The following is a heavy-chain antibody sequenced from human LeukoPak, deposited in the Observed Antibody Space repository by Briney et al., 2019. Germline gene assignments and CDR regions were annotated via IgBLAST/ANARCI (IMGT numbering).Heavy chain of an antibody. CDR3: ARESRRDV. J-gene: IGHJ6*04. Sequence: GGSLRLSCAASGFTFSSYEMNWVRQAPGKGLEWVSVIYSGGSTYYADSVKGRFTISRDNSKNTLYLQMNSLRAEDTAVYYCARESRRDVWGKGTTVTVSS. CDR1: GFTFSSYE. V-gene: IGHV3-53*01. CDR2: IYSGGST.